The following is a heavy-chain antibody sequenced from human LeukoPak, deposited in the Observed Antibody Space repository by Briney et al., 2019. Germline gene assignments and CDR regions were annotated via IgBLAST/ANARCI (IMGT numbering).Heavy chain of an antibody. J-gene: IGHJ4*02. CDR3: ARAPGEDDGYRYGPRSLDFDY. CDR1: GGSLSSSSHH. D-gene: IGHD5-18*01. V-gene: IGHV4-39*02. Sequence: IPSETLSLTCTVSGGSLSSSSHHWGWIRQPPGKGLEWIGSIYYSGSTFYNPSLKSRVTISVNTSKNHFSLKLSSVTAADTAVYYCARAPGEDDGYRYGPRSLDFDYWGQGTLVTVSS. CDR2: IYYSGST.